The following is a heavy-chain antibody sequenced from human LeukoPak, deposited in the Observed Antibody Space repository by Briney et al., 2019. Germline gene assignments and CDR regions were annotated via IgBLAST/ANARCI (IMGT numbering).Heavy chain of an antibody. V-gene: IGHV4-38-2*02. J-gene: IGHJ4*02. CDR2: IYHDGTT. D-gene: IGHD3-10*01. Sequence: PSEALSLTCTVSGFSISTGYYWGWIRQPPGKGLGWIGGIYHDGTTSYRDGTTSFNPSLKSRVTMSADRSKNQSSLKLSSVTAADTAVYYCARVLDYYGSGTRDFDYWGQGTLVTVSS. CDR3: ARVLDYYGSGTRDFDY. CDR1: GFSISTGYY.